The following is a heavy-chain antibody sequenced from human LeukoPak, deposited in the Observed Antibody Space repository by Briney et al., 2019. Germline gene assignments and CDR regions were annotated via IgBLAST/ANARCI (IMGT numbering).Heavy chain of an antibody. Sequence: PSETLSLTCTVSGYSISSGYYWGWIRQPPGKGLEWIGSIYHSGSTYYNPSLKSRVTISVDTSKNQFSLKLSSVTAADTAVYYCAREFLRWVVDYWGQGTLVTVSS. J-gene: IGHJ4*02. D-gene: IGHD3-3*01. CDR3: AREFLRWVVDY. V-gene: IGHV4-38-2*02. CDR1: GYSISSGYY. CDR2: IYHSGST.